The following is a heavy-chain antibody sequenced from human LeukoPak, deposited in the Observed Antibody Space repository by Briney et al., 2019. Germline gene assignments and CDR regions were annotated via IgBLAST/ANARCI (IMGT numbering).Heavy chain of an antibody. CDR2: IYYSGST. CDR1: GGSISSGGYS. J-gene: IGHJ6*03. D-gene: IGHD6-13*01. Sequence: SETLSLTCAVSGGSISSGGYSWSWIRQPPGKGLEWIGYIYYSGSTYYNPSLKSRVTISVDTSKNQFSLKLSSVTAADTAVYYCCGGDCIVAAADYYYYYYMDVWGKGTTVTVSS. V-gene: IGHV4-30-4*07. CDR3: CGGDCIVAAADYYYYYYMDV.